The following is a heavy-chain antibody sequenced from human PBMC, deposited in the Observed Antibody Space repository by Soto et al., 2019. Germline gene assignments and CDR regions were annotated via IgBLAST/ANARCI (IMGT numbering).Heavy chain of an antibody. V-gene: IGHV3-23*01. J-gene: IGHJ4*02. Sequence: GGSLRLSCAASGFTFTNYAMSWVRQAPGEGLEWVSAISGIAGNTYYADSVKGRFTISRDNSKNTLDLQMNSLRVEDTAVYYCVKGRPSGNLLPAPDYSWGQGALVTVSS. D-gene: IGHD3-22*01. CDR1: GFTFTNYA. CDR3: VKGRPSGNLLPAPDYS. CDR2: ISGIAGNT.